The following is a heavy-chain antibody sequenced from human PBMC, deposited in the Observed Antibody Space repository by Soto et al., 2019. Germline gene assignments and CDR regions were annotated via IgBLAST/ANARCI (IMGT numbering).Heavy chain of an antibody. D-gene: IGHD3-22*01. V-gene: IGHV1-18*01. CDR2: ISAYNGNT. Sequence: ASVKVSCKASGYTFTSYGISWVRQAPGQGLEWMGWISAYNGNTNYAQKLQGRVTMTTDTSTSTAYMELRSLRSDDTAVYYCARPGPYDSSGYLSYFDYWRQGTLVTVSS. J-gene: IGHJ4*02. CDR3: ARPGPYDSSGYLSYFDY. CDR1: GYTFTSYG.